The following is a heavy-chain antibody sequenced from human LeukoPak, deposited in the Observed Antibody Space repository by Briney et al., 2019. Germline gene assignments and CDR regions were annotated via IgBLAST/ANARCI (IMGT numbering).Heavy chain of an antibody. Sequence: TGGSLRLSCAASGFTFSSYAMSWVRQAPGKGLEWVSAISGSGDSTFYADSVKGRFTISRDNSKNTLYLQMNSLRAEDTAVYYCAKVRTGHYFDYWGQGTLVTVSS. D-gene: IGHD1/OR15-1a*01. CDR2: ISGSGDST. CDR1: GFTFSSYA. V-gene: IGHV3-23*01. J-gene: IGHJ4*02. CDR3: AKVRTGHYFDY.